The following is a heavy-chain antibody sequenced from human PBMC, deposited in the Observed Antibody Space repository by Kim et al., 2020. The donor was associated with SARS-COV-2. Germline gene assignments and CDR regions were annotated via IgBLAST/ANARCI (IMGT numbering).Heavy chain of an antibody. CDR3: ARWSDCSSTSCYSSTVGWFDP. CDR1: GGSISSYY. Sequence: SETLSLTCTVSGGSISSYYWSWIRQPPGKGLEWIGYIYYSGSTNSNPSLKSRVTISVDTSKNQFSLKLSSVTAADTAVYYCARWSDCSSTSCYSSTVGWFDPWGQGTLVTVSS. V-gene: IGHV4-59*13. CDR2: IYYSGST. J-gene: IGHJ5*02. D-gene: IGHD2-2*01.